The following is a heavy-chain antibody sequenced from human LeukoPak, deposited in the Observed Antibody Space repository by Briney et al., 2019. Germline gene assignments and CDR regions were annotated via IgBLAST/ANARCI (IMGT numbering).Heavy chain of an antibody. D-gene: IGHD6-13*01. CDR2: IYPGDSDT. Sequence: KLGESLKISCSGSGYSFTSYWIGWVRQMPGKGLEWMGIIYPGDSDTKYSPSFQGQVTISADKSINTAYLQWNSLRASDTAMYYCASISSSWYSYWGQGTLVTVSS. J-gene: IGHJ4*02. V-gene: IGHV5-51*01. CDR1: GYSFTSYW. CDR3: ASISSSWYSY.